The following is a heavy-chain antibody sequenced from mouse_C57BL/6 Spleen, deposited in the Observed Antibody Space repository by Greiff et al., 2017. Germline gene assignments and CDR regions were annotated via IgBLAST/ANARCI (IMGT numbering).Heavy chain of an antibody. D-gene: IGHD1-1*01. CDR1: GYTFTSYW. CDR2: IDPSDSYT. V-gene: IGHV1-50*01. J-gene: IGHJ2*01. Sequence: VQLQQPGAELVKPGASVKLSCKASGYTFTSYWMQWVKQRPGQGLEWIGEIDPSDSYTNYNQKFKGKATLTVDTSSSTAYMQLSSLTSEDSAVYYCASKGGSTFYWGQGTTLTVSS. CDR3: ASKGGSTFY.